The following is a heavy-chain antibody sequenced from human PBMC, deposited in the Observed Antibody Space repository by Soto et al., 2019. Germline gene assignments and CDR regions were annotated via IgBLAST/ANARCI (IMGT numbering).Heavy chain of an antibody. CDR2: IIPIFGTA. J-gene: IGHJ6*02. CDR3: ARYYGGNCRPNHYNYYGMDV. CDR1: GGTFSSYA. V-gene: IGHV1-69*06. Sequence: QVQLVQSGAEVKKPGSSVKVSCKASGGTFSSYAISWVRQAPGQGLEWMGGIIPIFGTANYAQKFQGRVTITVDKSTSTAYMELSSLISEDTAVYYCARYYGGNCRPNHYNYYGMDVWGQGTTVTVSS. D-gene: IGHD4-17*01.